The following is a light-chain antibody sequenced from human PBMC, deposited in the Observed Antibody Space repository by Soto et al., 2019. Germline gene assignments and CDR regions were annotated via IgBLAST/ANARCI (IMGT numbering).Light chain of an antibody. V-gene: IGLV2-14*01. CDR1: SSDFGGYNS. CDR2: DVS. Sequence: QSALTQPASVSGSPGQSITISCTGTSSDFGGYNSVSWYQQHPGKAPKVMIYDVSNRPSGVSNRFSGSKSGNTASLTISGLQAEDEADYYCSSYTNNGNYVFGTATKVTVL. J-gene: IGLJ1*01. CDR3: SSYTNNGNYV.